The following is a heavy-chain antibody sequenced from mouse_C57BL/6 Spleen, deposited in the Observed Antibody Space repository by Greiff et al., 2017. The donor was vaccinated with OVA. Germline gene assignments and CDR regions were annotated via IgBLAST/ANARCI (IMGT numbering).Heavy chain of an antibody. CDR3: ARYKTGPFDY. CDR2: IRNNANGCTT. CDR1: GFTFTDYY. V-gene: IGHV7-3*01. Sequence: EVKLEESGGGLVQPGGSLSLSCAASGFTFTDYYMSWVRQPPGKALEWLGFIRNNANGCTTAYSASVKGRFTISRDNSQSILSLHTNCPRAEDRATYYCARYKTGPFDYWGQGTTPTGPS. D-gene: IGHD4-1*01. J-gene: IGHJ2*01.